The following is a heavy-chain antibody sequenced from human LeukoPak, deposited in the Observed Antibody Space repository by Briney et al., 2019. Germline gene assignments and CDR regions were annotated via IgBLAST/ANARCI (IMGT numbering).Heavy chain of an antibody. V-gene: IGHV3-23*01. CDR1: GFTFSSYA. CDR2: ISGSGGST. CDR3: AKDGGFYGSGSYSRNWFDP. Sequence: GGSLRLSCAASGFTFSSYAMSWVRQAPGKGLEWVSAISGSGGSTYYADSVKGRFTISRDDSKNTLYLQMNSLRAEDTAVYYCAKDGGFYGSGSYSRNWFDPWGQETLVTVSS. J-gene: IGHJ5*02. D-gene: IGHD3-10*01.